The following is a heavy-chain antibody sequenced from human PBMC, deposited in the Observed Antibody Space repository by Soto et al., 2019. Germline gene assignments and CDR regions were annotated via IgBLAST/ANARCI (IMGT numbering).Heavy chain of an antibody. Sequence: QVQLVQSGAEVKKPGASVKVSCKASGYTFTGYYMHWVRQAHGQGLEWMGWINPNSGGTNYAQKCKGRVTMTRDTSISTAYMELSRLRSDDTAVYYCARATWPDDSSGYYYEDYWGQGTLVTVSS. J-gene: IGHJ4*02. CDR3: ARATWPDDSSGYYYEDY. V-gene: IGHV1-2*02. CDR1: GYTFTGYY. CDR2: INPNSGGT. D-gene: IGHD3-22*01.